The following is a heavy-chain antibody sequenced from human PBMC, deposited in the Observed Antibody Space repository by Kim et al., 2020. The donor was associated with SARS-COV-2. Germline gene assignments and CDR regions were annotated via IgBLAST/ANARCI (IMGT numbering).Heavy chain of an antibody. CDR2: ISITGANT. V-gene: IGHV3-23*01. J-gene: IGHJ4*02. Sequence: GGSLRLSCAASEFSFSNYAMNWVRQAPGKGLEWVSGISITGANTYYADSVKGRFTISRDNSKNTLCLQMNSLRVEDTAVYYCAKGRQFDCWGQGTLVTVS. CDR1: EFSFSNYA. CDR3: AKGRQFDC.